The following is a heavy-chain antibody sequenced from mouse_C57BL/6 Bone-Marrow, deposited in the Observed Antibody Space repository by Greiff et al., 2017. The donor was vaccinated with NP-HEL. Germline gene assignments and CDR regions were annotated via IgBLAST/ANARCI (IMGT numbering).Heavy chain of an antibody. Sequence: QVQLQQSGAELVKPGASVKLSCKASGYTFTEYTIHWVKQRSGQGLEWIGWFYPGSGSIKYNEKFKDKATLTADKSSSTVYMELSRLTSEDSAVYLCARHEDREYDYLYAMDYWGQGTSDTVSS. J-gene: IGHJ4*01. D-gene: IGHD2-4*01. V-gene: IGHV1-62-2*01. CDR1: GYTFTEYT. CDR2: FYPGSGSI. CDR3: ARHEDREYDYLYAMDY.